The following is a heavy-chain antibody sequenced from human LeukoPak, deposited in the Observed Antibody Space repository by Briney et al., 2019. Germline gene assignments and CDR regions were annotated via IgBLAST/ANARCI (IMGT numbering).Heavy chain of an antibody. D-gene: IGHD4-23*01. J-gene: IGHJ4*02. Sequence: PSETLSLICTVSGGSISSSSYYWGWIRRPPGKGLEWIGSIYYSGSTYYNPSLKSRVTISVDTSKNQFSLKLSSVTAADTAVYYCARMDYGGNLDYWGQGTLVTVSS. CDR3: ARMDYGGNLDY. CDR2: IYYSGST. V-gene: IGHV4-39*01. CDR1: GGSISSSSYY.